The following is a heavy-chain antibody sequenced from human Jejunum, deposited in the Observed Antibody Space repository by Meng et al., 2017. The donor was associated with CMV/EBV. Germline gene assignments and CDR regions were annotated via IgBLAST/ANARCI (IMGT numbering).Heavy chain of an antibody. CDR2: LIPIHGMA. V-gene: IGHV1-69*02. D-gene: IGHD2-15*01. Sequence: SGGTVEIHTINWVRQAPGQGLEWMGGLIPIHGMATYSQKFQGRVTITADKTTSTAYLELSSLRSEDRAVYYCARLAECSGGNCYFDYWGQGTLVTVSS. CDR1: GGTVEIHT. CDR3: ARLAECSGGNCYFDY. J-gene: IGHJ4*02.